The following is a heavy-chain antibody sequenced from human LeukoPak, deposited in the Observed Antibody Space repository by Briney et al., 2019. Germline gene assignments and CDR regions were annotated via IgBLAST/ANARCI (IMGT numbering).Heavy chain of an antibody. Sequence: SETLSLTCTASGGSISSYYWSWIRQPPGKGLEWIGYIYHSGSTNYNPSLKSRVTISADTSKDQFSLKLASVTAADTAVYYCATGYSSTWYYFDYWGQGTLVTVSS. J-gene: IGHJ4*02. CDR1: GGSISSYY. D-gene: IGHD6-13*01. V-gene: IGHV4-59*01. CDR2: IYHSGST. CDR3: ATGYSSTWYYFDY.